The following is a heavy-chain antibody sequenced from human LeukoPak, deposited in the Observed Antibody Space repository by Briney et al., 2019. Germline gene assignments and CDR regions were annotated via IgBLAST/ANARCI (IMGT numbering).Heavy chain of an antibody. CDR2: IYRGGST. Sequence: PGGSLRLSCAASGFTVSSNYMSWVRQAPGKGLEWVSIIYRGGSTSYANSAKGRFIISRGNAKNTLYLQMNSLRAEDTAVYYCSFSESLSVYWGQGTLVTVSS. CDR1: GFTVSSNY. J-gene: IGHJ4*02. CDR3: SFSESLSVY. V-gene: IGHV3-53*01. D-gene: IGHD3-10*01.